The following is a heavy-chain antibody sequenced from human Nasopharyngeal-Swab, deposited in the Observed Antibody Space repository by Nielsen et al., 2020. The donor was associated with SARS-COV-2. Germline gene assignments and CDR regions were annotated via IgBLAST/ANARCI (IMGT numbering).Heavy chain of an antibody. V-gene: IGHV3-48*01. D-gene: IGHD6-19*01. CDR2: ISSSSSTI. CDR3: ARDTKGSSGWPYYYYYYTDV. J-gene: IGHJ6*03. Sequence: VRQAPGKGLEWVSYISSSSSTIYYADSVKGRFTISRDNAKNSLYLQMNSLRAEDTAVYYCARDTKGSSGWPYYYYYYTDVWGKGTTVTVSS.